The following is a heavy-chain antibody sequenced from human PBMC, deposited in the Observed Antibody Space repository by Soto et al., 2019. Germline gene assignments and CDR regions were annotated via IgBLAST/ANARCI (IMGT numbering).Heavy chain of an antibody. CDR3: AKRRGAGGHFDY. J-gene: IGHJ4*02. CDR2: VSIGGST. V-gene: IGHV3-23*01. Sequence: GGSLRLSCAAPGFTFSSYAMGWVRQGPGKGLEWVAVVSIGGSTHYADSVRGRFTISRDNSKNTLSLQMNSLAAEDTAVYFCAKRRGAGGHFDYWGQGALVTVSS. D-gene: IGHD2-15*01. CDR1: GFTFSSYA.